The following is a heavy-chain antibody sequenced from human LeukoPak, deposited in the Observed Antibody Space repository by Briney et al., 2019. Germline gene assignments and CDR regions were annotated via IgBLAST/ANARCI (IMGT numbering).Heavy chain of an antibody. J-gene: IGHJ3*02. CDR3: ARGHGGYCSGGSCYTTSAAFDI. V-gene: IGHV4-59*01. Sequence: GSLRLSCAASGFTFSSYGMHWIRQPPGKGLEWIGYIYYSGSTNYNPSLKSRVTISVDTSKNQFSLKLSSVTAADTAVYYCARGHGGYCSGGSCYTTSAAFDIWGQGTMVTVSS. D-gene: IGHD2-15*01. CDR1: GFTFSSYG. CDR2: IYYSGST.